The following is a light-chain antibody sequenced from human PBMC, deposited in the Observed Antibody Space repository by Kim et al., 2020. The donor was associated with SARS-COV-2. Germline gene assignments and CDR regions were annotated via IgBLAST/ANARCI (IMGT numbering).Light chain of an antibody. CDR1: QDIYTW. Sequence: DIRMTQSPSTLSASVGDRVTITCRASQDIYTWLAWYQQKPGKAPKLLIYRASTLESGVPSRFTGSGSATEFILTITDLQPDDFATYYCQHYNSVPYTFGQGTKLE. CDR3: QHYNSVPYT. V-gene: IGKV1-5*03. J-gene: IGKJ2*01. CDR2: RAS.